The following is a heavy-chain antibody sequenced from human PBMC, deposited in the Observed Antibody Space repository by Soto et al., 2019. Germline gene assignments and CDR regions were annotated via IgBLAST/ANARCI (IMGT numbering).Heavy chain of an antibody. CDR2: ISYDGSNK. CDR1: GFTFSSYA. J-gene: IGHJ6*02. D-gene: IGHD6-19*01. CDR3: ARDPEVAGTWGLRKPYYYYYGMDV. V-gene: IGHV3-30-3*01. Sequence: PGGSLRLSCAASGFTFSSYAMHWVRQAPGKGLEWVAVISYDGSNKYYADSVKGRFTISRDNSKNTLYLQMNSLRAEDTAVYYCARDPEVAGTWGLRKPYYYYYGMDVWGQGTTVTVSS.